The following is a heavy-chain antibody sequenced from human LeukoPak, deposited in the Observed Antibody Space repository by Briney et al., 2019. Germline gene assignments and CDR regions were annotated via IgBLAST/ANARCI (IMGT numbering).Heavy chain of an antibody. CDR3: ARGGVVGITFGGVIVRDYFDY. J-gene: IGHJ4*02. D-gene: IGHD3-16*02. CDR1: GYTFTSYG. V-gene: IGHV1-18*01. Sequence: ASVKVSCKASGYTFTSYGISWVRQAPGQGLEWMGWISAYNGNTNYAQKLQGRVIMTTDTSTSTAYMELRSLRSDDTAVYYCARGGVVGITFGGVIVRDYFDYWGQGTLVTVSS. CDR2: ISAYNGNT.